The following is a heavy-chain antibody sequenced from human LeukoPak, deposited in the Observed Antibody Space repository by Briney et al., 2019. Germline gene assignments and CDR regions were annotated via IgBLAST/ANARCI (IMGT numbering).Heavy chain of an antibody. Sequence: ASVKVSCKASGYTFTSYGISWVRQAPGQGLEWMGWISAYNGNTNYAQKLQGRATMTTDTSTSTAYMELRSLRSEDTAVYYCARGDDGGSYFDYWGQGTLVTVSS. V-gene: IGHV1-18*01. CDR2: ISAYNGNT. CDR3: ARGDDGGSYFDY. D-gene: IGHD1-1*01. CDR1: GYTFTSYG. J-gene: IGHJ4*02.